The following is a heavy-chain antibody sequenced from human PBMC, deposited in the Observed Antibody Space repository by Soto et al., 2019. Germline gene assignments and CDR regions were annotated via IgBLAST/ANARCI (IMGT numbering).Heavy chain of an antibody. D-gene: IGHD3-22*01. Sequence: TGGSLRLSCTASGFTFSSYTMHWVRQAPGKGLEWVALISFDGSKKYYADSVKDRFTVSRDNSKNTLYVQMNSLRPEDTAVYYCGRVIDSRANNWFDPWGQGTLVTVSS. CDR2: ISFDGSKK. CDR1: GFTFSSYT. CDR3: GRVIDSRANNWFDP. V-gene: IGHV3-30-3*01. J-gene: IGHJ5*02.